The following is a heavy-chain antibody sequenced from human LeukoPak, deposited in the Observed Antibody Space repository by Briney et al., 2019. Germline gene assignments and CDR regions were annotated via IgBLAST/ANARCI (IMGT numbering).Heavy chain of an antibody. J-gene: IGHJ4*02. CDR2: ITHCGST. CDR3: ARGKRGKGLKTYYFDSSGYWPIDY. Sequence: SETLSLTCAVYGGSFSSYYWSWIRQPPGKGLEWIGEITHCGSTNYNPSLKSRVTISVDTSKNQFSLKLSSVTAADTAVYYCARGKRGKGLKTYYFDSSGYWPIDYWGQGTLVTVSS. V-gene: IGHV4-34*01. D-gene: IGHD3-22*01. CDR1: GGSFSSYY.